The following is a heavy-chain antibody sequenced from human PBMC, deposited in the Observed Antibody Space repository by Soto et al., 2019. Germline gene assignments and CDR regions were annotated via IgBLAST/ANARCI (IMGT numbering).Heavy chain of an antibody. V-gene: IGHV3-30*18. CDR2: ITYDGSNK. Sequence: ESGGGVVQPGRSLRLSCAASGFTISSYGMHWVRQAPGKGLEWVAVITYDGSNKYYADSVKGRFSISRDNSRNTLYLQVNSLRAEDTAVYYCAKDPKATGTHYWGRGTLVTVSS. J-gene: IGHJ4*02. CDR3: AKDPKATGTHY. D-gene: IGHD1-1*01. CDR1: GFTISSYG.